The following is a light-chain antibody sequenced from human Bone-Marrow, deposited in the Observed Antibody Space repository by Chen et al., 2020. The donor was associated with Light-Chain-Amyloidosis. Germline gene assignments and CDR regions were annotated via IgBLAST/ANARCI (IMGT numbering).Light chain of an antibody. V-gene: IGLV3-19*01. CDR1: SLRSYY. J-gene: IGLJ3*02. Sequence: SSELTQDPAVSVAFGQTVRITCQGASLRSYYATWYQQKPGQAPVLLIYGKNNRPSGIPDRFSGSSSGNTASLTITGAQAEDEADFYCQSRDSSGKHLWVFGGGTKLTVL. CDR3: QSRDSSGKHLWV. CDR2: GKN.